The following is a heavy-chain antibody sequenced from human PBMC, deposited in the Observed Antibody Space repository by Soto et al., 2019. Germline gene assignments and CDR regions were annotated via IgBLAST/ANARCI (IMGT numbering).Heavy chain of an antibody. CDR3: RKLPLADYGGIFDP. CDR1: GGSISSYE. CDR2: IYYTGTT. Sequence: PSETLSLTCTVSGGSISSYEWSWIRQPPGKGLEWIGYIYYTGTTNYNPSLKSRVTISVDTSKNQFSLKLSSVTTAETAVYYCRKLPLADYGGIFDPWGQGTLVTVSS. D-gene: IGHD4-17*01. J-gene: IGHJ5*02. V-gene: IGHV4-59*01.